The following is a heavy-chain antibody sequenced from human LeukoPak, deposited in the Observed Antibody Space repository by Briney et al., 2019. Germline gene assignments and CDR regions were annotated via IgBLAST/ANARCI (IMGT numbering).Heavy chain of an antibody. CDR2: IRYDGSNK. J-gene: IGHJ4*02. V-gene: IGHV3-30*02. Sequence: GGSLRLSCAASGFTFSSYGMHWVRQAPGKGLEWVAFIRYDGSNKYYADSVKGRFTISRDNSKNTLYLQMNSLRAEDTAVYYCAKARVVVIKGGFDYWGQGTLVTVSS. CDR3: AKARVVVIKGGFDY. D-gene: IGHD3-22*01. CDR1: GFTFSSYG.